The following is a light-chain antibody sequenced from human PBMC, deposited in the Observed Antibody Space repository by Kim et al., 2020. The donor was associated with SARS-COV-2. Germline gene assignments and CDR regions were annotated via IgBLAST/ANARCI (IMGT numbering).Light chain of an antibody. CDR2: DVS. J-gene: IGLJ2*01. CDR3: SSYTRSDTLV. Sequence: QSALTPPASVSGSPGQSITICCTGTSSDVGGYNYVSWYQQHPGKVPKLMIYDVSSRPSGVSDRFSGPKSGNTASLTISGLQAEDEANYHCSSYTRSDTLVFRGGTQLTVL. V-gene: IGLV2-14*03. CDR1: SSDVGGYNY.